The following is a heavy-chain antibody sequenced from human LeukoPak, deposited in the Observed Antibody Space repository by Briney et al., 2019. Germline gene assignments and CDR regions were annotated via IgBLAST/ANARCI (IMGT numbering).Heavy chain of an antibody. Sequence: PGGSLRLSCAASGFTFSSYGMHWVRQAPGKGLEWVAVISYDGSNKYYADSVKGRFTISRGNSKNTLYLQMNSLRAENTAVYYCAKDGRPGSGWYYFDYWGQGTLVTVSS. V-gene: IGHV3-30*18. CDR2: ISYDGSNK. CDR1: GFTFSSYG. CDR3: AKDGRPGSGWYYFDY. J-gene: IGHJ4*02. D-gene: IGHD6-19*01.